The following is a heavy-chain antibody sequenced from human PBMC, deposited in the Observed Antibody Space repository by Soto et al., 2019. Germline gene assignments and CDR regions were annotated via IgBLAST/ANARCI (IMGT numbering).Heavy chain of an antibody. CDR1: GGSINNYY. V-gene: IGHV4-59*01. J-gene: IGHJ4*02. D-gene: IGHD6-13*01. Sequence: PSETLSLTCTVSGGSINNYYWRWLRQLPGKGLEWIGYIYYSGSTNYNPSLKSRVTISVDTSKNQFSLRLSSVTAADTAVYYCARNPGYSSSWYYFDYWGQGTLVTVSS. CDR2: IYYSGST. CDR3: ARNPGYSSSWYYFDY.